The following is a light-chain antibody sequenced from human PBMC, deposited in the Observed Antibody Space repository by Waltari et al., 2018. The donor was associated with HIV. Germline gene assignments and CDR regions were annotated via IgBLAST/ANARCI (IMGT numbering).Light chain of an antibody. Sequence: QSALTQPPSASGSPGQSVTLSCTGTNSDIGTYDYASWYQQHPGKAPKLVISEVTKRPSGVSDRFSGSKSGNTAFLTVSGLQAEDEADYYCSSFANRDGFYVLFGGGTRLTVL. J-gene: IGLJ2*01. CDR3: SSFANRDGFYVL. CDR1: NSDIGTYDY. V-gene: IGLV2-8*01. CDR2: EVT.